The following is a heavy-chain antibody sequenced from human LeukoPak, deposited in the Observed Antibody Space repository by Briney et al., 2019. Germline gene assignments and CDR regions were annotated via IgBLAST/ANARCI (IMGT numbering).Heavy chain of an antibody. CDR3: VATVTTYYYYYGMDV. J-gene: IGHJ6*02. V-gene: IGHV3-53*01. CDR1: GFTVSSNY. CDR2: IYSGGST. D-gene: IGHD4-17*01. Sequence: GGSLRLSCAASGFTVSSNYMSWVRQAPGKGLEWVSVIYSGGSTYYADSVKGRFTISRDNSKNTLYLQMNSLRAEDTAVYYCVATVTTYYYYYGMDVWGQGTTVTVSS.